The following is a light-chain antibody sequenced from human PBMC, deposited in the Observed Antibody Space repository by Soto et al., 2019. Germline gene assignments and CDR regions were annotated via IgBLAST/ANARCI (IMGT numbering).Light chain of an antibody. Sequence: IVLTQSPVTLSLSAGERATLSCITSQSVSNNYLAWYQQKPGQAPRLLIYGASSRATGIPDRFSGSGSGTDFTLTISRLEPEDFAVYYCQQYGSSPPITFGQGTRLEIK. CDR2: GAS. CDR1: QSVSNNY. CDR3: QQYGSSPPIT. J-gene: IGKJ5*01. V-gene: IGKV3-20*01.